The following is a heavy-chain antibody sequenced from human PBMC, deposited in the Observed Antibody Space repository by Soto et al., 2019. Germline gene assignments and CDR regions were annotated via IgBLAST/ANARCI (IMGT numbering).Heavy chain of an antibody. Sequence: PGESLKISCKGSGYSFTSYWIGWARQMPGKGLEWMGIIYPGDSDTRYSPSFQGQVTISADKSISTAYLQWSSLKASDTAMYYCARGSGHDYYYYYGMDVWGQATTVTVSS. V-gene: IGHV5-51*01. CDR3: ARGSGHDYYYYYGMDV. J-gene: IGHJ6*02. CDR1: GYSFTSYW. D-gene: IGHD2-15*01. CDR2: IYPGDSDT.